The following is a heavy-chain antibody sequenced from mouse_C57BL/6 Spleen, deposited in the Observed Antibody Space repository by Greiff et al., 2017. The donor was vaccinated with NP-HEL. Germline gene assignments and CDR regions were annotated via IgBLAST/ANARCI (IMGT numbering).Heavy chain of an antibody. CDR1: GFTFSSYT. CDR3: ARDGYYSAWFAY. CDR2: ISGGGGNT. D-gene: IGHD2-3*01. Sequence: VESGGGLVKPGGSLKLSCAASGFTFSSYTMSWVRQTPEKRLEWVATISGGGGNTYYPDSVKGRFTISRDNAKNTLYLQMSSLRSEDTALYYCARDGYYSAWFAYWGQRTLVTVSA. V-gene: IGHV5-9*01. J-gene: IGHJ3*01.